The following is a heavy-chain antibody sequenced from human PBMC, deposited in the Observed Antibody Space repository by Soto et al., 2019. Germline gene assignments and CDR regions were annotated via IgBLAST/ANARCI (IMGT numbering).Heavy chain of an antibody. CDR2: IYWDDDK. D-gene: IGHD2-2*01. CDR3: AHSSTPGPPLKPDIVVVPAAIFAFDI. Sequence: QITLKESGPTLVKPTQTLTLTCTFSGFSLSTSGVGVGWIRQPPGKALEWLALIYWDDDKRYSPSLKSRLTITKDTSKTQVVLTMTNMDPVDTATYYCAHSSTPGPPLKPDIVVVPAAIFAFDIWGQGTMVTVSS. CDR1: GFSLSTSGVG. J-gene: IGHJ3*02. V-gene: IGHV2-5*02.